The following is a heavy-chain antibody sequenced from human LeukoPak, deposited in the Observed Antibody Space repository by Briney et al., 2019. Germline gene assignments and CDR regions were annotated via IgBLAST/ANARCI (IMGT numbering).Heavy chain of an antibody. CDR3: ALAPLYYYDSSGLDAFDI. J-gene: IGHJ3*02. Sequence: ASVKVSCKASGYSFNGYYIHWVRQAPGQGLEWMGWINPNSGGTNYAQKFQGRVTMTRDTSISTAYMELSRLRSDDTAVYYCALAPLYYYDSSGLDAFDIWGQGTMVTVSS. D-gene: IGHD3-22*01. V-gene: IGHV1-2*02. CDR1: GYSFNGYY. CDR2: INPNSGGT.